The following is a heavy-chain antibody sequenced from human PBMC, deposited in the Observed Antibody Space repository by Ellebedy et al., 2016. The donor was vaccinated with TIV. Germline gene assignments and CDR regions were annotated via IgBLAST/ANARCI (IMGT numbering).Heavy chain of an antibody. Sequence: PGGSLRLSCTASGFSFRSYWMTWVRQGPGKGLEWVANIYQDGSQIFYADSVKGRFTVSRDNAKDSMYLPMHSLRAEDTAVYFCARRGAYGDYAVQINSWLDAWGQGTRVIVSS. J-gene: IGHJ5*02. CDR3: ARRGAYGDYAVQINSWLDA. CDR1: GFSFRSYW. CDR2: IYQDGSQI. V-gene: IGHV3-7*01. D-gene: IGHD4-17*01.